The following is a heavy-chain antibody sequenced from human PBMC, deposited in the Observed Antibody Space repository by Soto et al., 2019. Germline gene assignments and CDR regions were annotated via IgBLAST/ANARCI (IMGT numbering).Heavy chain of an antibody. CDR3: ARDSTDSGPYYYNGMDV. V-gene: IGHV4-38-2*02. Sequence: LSLTFAVSGYSISSGYYWGWIRQPPGKGLEWIGSIYHSGSTYYNPSLKSRVTISVDTSKNRFSLKLSSVTAADTAVYYCARDSTDSGPYYYNGMDVRGQATTGTVSS. D-gene: IGHD1-26*01. J-gene: IGHJ6*02. CDR1: GYSISSGYY. CDR2: IYHSGST.